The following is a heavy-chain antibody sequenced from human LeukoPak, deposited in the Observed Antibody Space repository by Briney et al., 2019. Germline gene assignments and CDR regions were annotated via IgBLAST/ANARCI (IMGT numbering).Heavy chain of an antibody. Sequence: PGGSLRLSCAASGFTFSSYAMSWVRQAPGKGLEWVSAISGSGGSTYYADSVKGRFTISRDNSKNSLYLQMNSLRTEVTALYYCAKDYRSGWYYFDYWGQGTLVTVSS. CDR2: ISGSGGST. V-gene: IGHV3-23*01. J-gene: IGHJ4*02. CDR3: AKDYRSGWYYFDY. CDR1: GFTFSSYA. D-gene: IGHD6-19*01.